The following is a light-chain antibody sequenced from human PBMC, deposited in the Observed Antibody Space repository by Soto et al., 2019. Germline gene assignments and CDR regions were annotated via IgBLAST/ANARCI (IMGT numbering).Light chain of an antibody. CDR3: VAWDDSLKGPV. V-gene: IGLV1-44*01. J-gene: IGLJ3*02. CDR1: SSNIGRNA. Sequence: QSVLTQPPSASGTPGQRVTISCSGNSSNIGRNAVNWYQQLPGTAPKLLIYSHDQRPSGVPDRFSGSKSGTSASLAISGLQSEDEADYYCVAWDDSLKGPVFGGGTKLTVL. CDR2: SHD.